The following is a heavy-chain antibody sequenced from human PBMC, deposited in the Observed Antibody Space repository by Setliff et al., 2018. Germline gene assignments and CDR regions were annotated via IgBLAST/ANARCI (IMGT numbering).Heavy chain of an antibody. V-gene: IGHV4-59*01. CDR1: GGSIRSYY. J-gene: IGHJ4*02. CDR2: IYYSGST. Sequence: PSETLSLTCTVSGGSIRSYYWNWIRQPPGKGLEWIGYIYYSGSTYYNPSLKSRVTMSVDTSKTQFSLKLNSMTTADTAVYYCARGGTYRYFDYWGQGALVTVSS. CDR3: ARGGTYRYFDY.